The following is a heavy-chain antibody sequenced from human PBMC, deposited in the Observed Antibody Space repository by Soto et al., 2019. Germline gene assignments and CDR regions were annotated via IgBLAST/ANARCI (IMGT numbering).Heavy chain of an antibody. V-gene: IGHV5-51*01. D-gene: IGHD3-3*01. J-gene: IGHJ5*02. CDR3: ARPTPEYDFWSGYPDGWFDP. CDR1: GYSFTSYW. Sequence: EVQLVQSGAEVKKPGESLKISCKGSGYSFTSYWIGWVRQMPGKGLEWMGIIYPGDSDTRYSPSFQGQVTISADKSISTAYLQWRSLKASDTAMYYCARPTPEYDFWSGYPDGWFDPWVQGTLVTVSS. CDR2: IYPGDSDT.